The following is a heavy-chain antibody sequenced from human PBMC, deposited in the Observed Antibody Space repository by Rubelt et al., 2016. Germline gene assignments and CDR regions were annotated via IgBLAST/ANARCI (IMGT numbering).Heavy chain of an antibody. CDR2: INQSEDT. Sequence: QVQLQESGPGLVKPSGTLSLTCAVSGASISSSNWWSWVRQPPGKGLEWIAEINQSEDTNYNPSLKSRVPISVDTSKNQFSLKLSLGTAADTAVYDCARHDSSTWGYYFDYWGQGTLVTVSS. J-gene: IGHJ4*02. CDR1: GASISSSNW. V-gene: IGHV4-4*02. D-gene: IGHD6-13*01. CDR3: ARHDSSTWGYYFDY.